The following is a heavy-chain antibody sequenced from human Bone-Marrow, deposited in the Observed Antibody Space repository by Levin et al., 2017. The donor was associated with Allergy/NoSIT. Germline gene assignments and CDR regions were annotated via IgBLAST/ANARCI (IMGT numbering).Heavy chain of an antibody. CDR3: ASGNTWSTFLDP. CDR1: GGSVMNGGSY. J-gene: IGHJ5*02. D-gene: IGHD6-13*01. CDR2: ISFSGST. Sequence: SETLSLTCAVSGGSVMNGGSYWSWIRQHPGKGLEWIGYISFSGSTFYNSSLKSRLSMSMDTSKNQLSLRLRSVTAADTAVYFCASGNTWSTFLDPWGHGTLVTVSS. V-gene: IGHV4-31*11.